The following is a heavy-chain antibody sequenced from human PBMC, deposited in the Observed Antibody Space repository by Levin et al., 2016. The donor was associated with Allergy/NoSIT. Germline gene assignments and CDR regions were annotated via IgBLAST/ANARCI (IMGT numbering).Heavy chain of an antibody. D-gene: IGHD3-22*01. J-gene: IGHJ1*01. V-gene: IGHV3-30*18. CDR1: GFSFNNYG. CDR3: AKDVSGDYFESSGPQD. Sequence: LSLTCAASGFSFNNYGMHWVRQAPGKGLEWVGVISYDGSMKFYADSVKGRFTISRDNFKNALFLEMTSLTVEDTAEYFCAKDVSGDYFESSGPQDWGQGTLLTVSS. CDR2: ISYDGSMK.